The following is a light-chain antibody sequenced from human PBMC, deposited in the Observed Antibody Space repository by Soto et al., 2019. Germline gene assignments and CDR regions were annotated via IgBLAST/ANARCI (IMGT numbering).Light chain of an antibody. V-gene: IGKV1-33*01. CDR2: HAS. CDR3: QQYYGLPPLT. Sequence: DIQMTQSPSSLSASIGDRVTITCQASQNITNNLSWYQQKPGKAPNLLIYHASKLAKGVTSRFSGSGSGTDFSFIITSLQREDLATYYCQQYYGLPPLTFGQGTHWRL. J-gene: IGKJ5*01. CDR1: QNITNN.